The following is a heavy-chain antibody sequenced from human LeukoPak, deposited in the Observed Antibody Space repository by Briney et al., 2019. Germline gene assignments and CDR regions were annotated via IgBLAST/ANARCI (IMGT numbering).Heavy chain of an antibody. CDR2: ISGSGGST. V-gene: IGHV3-23*01. CDR1: GFTFSTYA. Sequence: GGSLRLSCAASGFTFSTYAMSWVRQAPGKGLEWVSAISGSGGSTHYADSVKGRFTISRDNSKNSLYLQMNSLIPEDTALYYCARGEGASAFDIWGQGTMVTVSS. J-gene: IGHJ3*02. CDR3: ARGEGASAFDI. D-gene: IGHD1-26*01.